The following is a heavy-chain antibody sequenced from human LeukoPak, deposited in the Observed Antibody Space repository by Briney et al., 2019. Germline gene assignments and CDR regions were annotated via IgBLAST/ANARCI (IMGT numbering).Heavy chain of an antibody. CDR3: AREESIGSYQFLHDY. J-gene: IGHJ4*02. V-gene: IGHV1-8*01. CDR2: MNPNSGNT. D-gene: IGHD1-26*01. CDR1: GYTFISYD. Sequence: ASVKVSCKASGYTFISYDINWVRQATGQGLEWMGWMNPNSGNTGYAQKFQGRVTMTRNTSISTAYMELSSLRTDDTAVYYCAREESIGSYQFLHDYWGQGTLVTVSS.